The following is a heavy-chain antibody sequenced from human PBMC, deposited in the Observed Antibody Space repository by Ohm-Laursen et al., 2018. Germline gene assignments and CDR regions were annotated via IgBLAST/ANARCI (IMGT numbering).Heavy chain of an antibody. Sequence: SLRLSCAASGFTFSSYAMTWVCQAPGKGLEWVSAIVGSGGSIYYADSVKGRFTISRDNSKNTLYLQIDSLRAEDTAVYHCAKEGYKYGLHNFDYWGKGTLVTVSS. CDR1: GFTFSSYA. CDR3: AKEGYKYGLHNFDY. D-gene: IGHD5-18*01. CDR2: IVGSGGSI. V-gene: IGHV3-23*01. J-gene: IGHJ4*02.